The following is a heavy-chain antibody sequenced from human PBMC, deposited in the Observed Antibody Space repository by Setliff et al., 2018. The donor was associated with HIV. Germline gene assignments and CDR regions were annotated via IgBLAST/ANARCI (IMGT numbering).Heavy chain of an antibody. CDR1: SGSISSNSFY. D-gene: IGHD6-19*01. CDR3: ARNVAATSAFDI. V-gene: IGHV4-39*01. Sequence: SETLSLTCTVSSGSISSNSFYWGWIRQPPGKGLEWIGTIHYSGSTYCNPSLKSRVSISVDTSKNQFSLKLTSVTAADTAVYYCARNVAATSAFDIWGRGTMVTVSS. J-gene: IGHJ3*02. CDR2: IHYSGST.